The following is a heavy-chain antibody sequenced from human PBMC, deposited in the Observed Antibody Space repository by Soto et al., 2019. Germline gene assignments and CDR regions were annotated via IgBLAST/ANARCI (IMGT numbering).Heavy chain of an antibody. CDR2: IFYSGNT. D-gene: IGHD5-18*01. V-gene: IGHV4-59*01. J-gene: IGHJ4*02. CDR3: ARIKLGYTYGSILDF. CDR1: GGSINHYY. Sequence: PSETLSLTCSVSGGSINHYYWGWIRRPPGKGLEFIGYIFYSGNTKYSPSLKSRLTISVDTSQNQFSLKLRSVTAADTAMYYCARIKLGYTYGSILDFWGQGILVTVSS.